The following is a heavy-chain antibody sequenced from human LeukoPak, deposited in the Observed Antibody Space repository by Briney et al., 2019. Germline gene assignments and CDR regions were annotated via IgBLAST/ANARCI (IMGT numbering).Heavy chain of an antibody. J-gene: IGHJ6*03. CDR2: ISGSGGST. V-gene: IGHV3-23*01. Sequence: GGSLRLSCAASGFTSSSYAMSRVRQAPGKGLEWVSAISGSGGSTYYADSVKGRFTISRDNSKNTLYLQMNSLRAEDTAVYYCAKDTPQRSARGYYYYMDVWGKGTTVTVSS. CDR1: GFTSSSYA. CDR3: AKDTPQRSARGYYYYMDV. D-gene: IGHD6-25*01.